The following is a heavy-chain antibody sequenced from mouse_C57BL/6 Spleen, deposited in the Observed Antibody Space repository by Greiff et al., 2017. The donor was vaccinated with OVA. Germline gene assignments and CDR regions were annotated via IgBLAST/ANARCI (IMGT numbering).Heavy chain of an antibody. CDR1: GFTFSSYG. CDR2: ISSGGSYT. J-gene: IGHJ2*01. Sequence: DVMLVESGGDLVKPGGSLKLSCAASGFTFSSYGMSWVRQTPDKRLEWVATISSGGSYTYYPDSVKGRFTISRDNAKNTLYLQMSSLKSEDTAMYYCARQDDGYFIFDYWGQGTTLTVSS. D-gene: IGHD2-3*01. CDR3: ARQDDGYFIFDY. V-gene: IGHV5-6*02.